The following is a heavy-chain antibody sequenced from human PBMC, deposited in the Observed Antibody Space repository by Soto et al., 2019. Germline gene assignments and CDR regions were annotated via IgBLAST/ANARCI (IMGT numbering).Heavy chain of an antibody. Sequence: GASVQVSRKSSGYTFTSYHMHRLRQAPGPGLEWMGIINPSGGSTIYAQKFQCRVTMTSDTSTSTVYMELSSLRSEDTAAYYCARDRLVMDGYYYYGMDVWGQGTTVTVSS. CDR3: ARDRLVMDGYYYYGMDV. CDR1: GYTFTSYH. J-gene: IGHJ6*02. V-gene: IGHV1-46*01. D-gene: IGHD3-9*01. CDR2: INPSGGST.